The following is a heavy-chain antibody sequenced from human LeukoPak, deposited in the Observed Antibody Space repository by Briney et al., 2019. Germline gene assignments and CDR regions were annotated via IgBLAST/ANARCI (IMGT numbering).Heavy chain of an antibody. D-gene: IGHD3-3*01. Sequence: PSETLSLTCTVSGGSISSYYWSWIQQPPGKGLEWIGYIYYSGSTNYNPSLKSRVTISVDTSKNQFSLKLSSVTAADTAVYYCARRAYDFWSGYYSNYYYMDVWGKGTTVTVSS. J-gene: IGHJ6*03. CDR3: ARRAYDFWSGYYSNYYYMDV. CDR1: GGSISSYY. V-gene: IGHV4-59*01. CDR2: IYYSGST.